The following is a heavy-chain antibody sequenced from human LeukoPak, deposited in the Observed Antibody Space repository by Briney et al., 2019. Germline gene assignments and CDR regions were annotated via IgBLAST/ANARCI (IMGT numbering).Heavy chain of an antibody. CDR3: ARGLGYSYGFGKYYFDY. J-gene: IGHJ4*02. V-gene: IGHV4-34*01. CDR1: GGSFSGYY. CDR2: INNSGST. Sequence: SETLSLTCAVYGGSFSGYYWSWIRQPPGKGLEWIREINNSGSTNYNPSLKSRVTISVDTSKNQFSLKLSSVTAADTAVYYCARGLGYSYGFGKYYFDYWGQGTLVTVSS. D-gene: IGHD5-18*01.